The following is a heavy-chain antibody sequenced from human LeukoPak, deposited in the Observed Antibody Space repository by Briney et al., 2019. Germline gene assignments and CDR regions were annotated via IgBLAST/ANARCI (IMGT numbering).Heavy chain of an antibody. J-gene: IGHJ5*02. CDR3: ASENRGMAVAGTLNP. CDR2: ISAYNGNT. Sequence: ASVKVSCKASGYTFTSYGISWVRQAPGQGLEWMGWISAYNGNTNYAQKLQGRVTMTTDTSTSTAYMELRSLRSDDTAVYYCASENRGMAVAGTLNPWGQGTLVTVSS. D-gene: IGHD6-19*01. V-gene: IGHV1-18*01. CDR1: GYTFTSYG.